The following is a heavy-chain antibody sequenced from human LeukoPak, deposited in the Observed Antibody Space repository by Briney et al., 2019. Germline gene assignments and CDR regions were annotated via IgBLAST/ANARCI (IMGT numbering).Heavy chain of an antibody. CDR2: INAGNGNT. D-gene: IGHD2-2*01. CDR3: ASFGVVPAAPFDP. CDR1: GYTFNSYA. V-gene: IGHV1-3*01. Sequence: ASVKLSCKASGYTFNSYAMQWVRQAPGQSLEWMGWINAGNGNTKYSQKFQGRVTITRDTSASTAYMELSSLRSEDTAVYYCASFGVVPAAPFDPWGQGTLVTVSS. J-gene: IGHJ5*02.